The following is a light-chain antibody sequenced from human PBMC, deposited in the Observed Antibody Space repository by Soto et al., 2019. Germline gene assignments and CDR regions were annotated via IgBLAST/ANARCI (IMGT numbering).Light chain of an antibody. CDR1: HSVGSL. CDR2: GAS. CDR3: QQYGSSPIT. Sequence: EIVLTQSPATLSLSPGDRATLSCRASHSVGSLLAWYQQKPGQAPRLLIYGASSRATGIPDRFSGSGSGTDFTLTISRLEPEDFAVYYCQQYGSSPITFGQGTRLEIK. J-gene: IGKJ5*01. V-gene: IGKV3-20*01.